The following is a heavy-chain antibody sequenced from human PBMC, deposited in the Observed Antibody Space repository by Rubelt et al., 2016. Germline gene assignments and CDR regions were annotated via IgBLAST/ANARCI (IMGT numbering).Heavy chain of an antibody. V-gene: IGHV4-4*02. CDR2: IYHSGST. Sequence: VKPSGTLSLTCAVSGGSISSSNWWSWVRQPPGKGLEWIGEIYHSGSTNYNPSLKSRVTISVDKSKNQFSLKLSSVTAADTAVYYCARGGYCSSTSCYSWFDPWGQGTLVTVS. CDR1: GGSISSSNW. J-gene: IGHJ5*02. D-gene: IGHD2-2*02. CDR3: ARGGYCSSTSCYSWFDP.